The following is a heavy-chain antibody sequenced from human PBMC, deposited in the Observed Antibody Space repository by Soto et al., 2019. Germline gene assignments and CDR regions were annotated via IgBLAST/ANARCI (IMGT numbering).Heavy chain of an antibody. V-gene: IGHV1-69*02. CDR2: IFPILGIA. Sequence: GASVKVSCKASGGTFSKYKITWVRQAPGQGLEWMGRIFPILGIANYAQKFQGRVTITADKSTSTAYMELSSLRSEDTAVYYCARDDGLAYCGGDCYSWGQGTLVTVSS. CDR3: ARDDGLAYCGGDCYS. CDR1: GGTFSKYK. D-gene: IGHD2-21*02. J-gene: IGHJ4*02.